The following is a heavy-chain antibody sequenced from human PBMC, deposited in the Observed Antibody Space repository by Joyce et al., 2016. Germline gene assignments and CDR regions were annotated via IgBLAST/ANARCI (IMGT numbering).Heavy chain of an antibody. J-gene: IGHJ5*02. D-gene: IGHD6-6*01. CDR3: ARDLGQQLVRGWFDP. CDR1: GFTFSSYA. V-gene: IGHV3-23*01. Sequence: EVQLFESGGGLVQPGGSLRLSCVPSGFTFSSYAMNWVRQAPGKEREWFAAISYSDRNAYYADSVKGRFTISRDNSKNTVYLQMNSLRADDTALYYCARDLGQQLVRGWFDPWGQGTLVTVSS. CDR2: ISYSDRNA.